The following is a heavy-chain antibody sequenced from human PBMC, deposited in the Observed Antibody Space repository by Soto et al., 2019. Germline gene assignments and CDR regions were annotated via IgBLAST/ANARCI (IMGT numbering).Heavy chain of an antibody. Sequence: RLSCAASGFTFSSYGMHWVRQAPGKGLEWVAVIWYDGSNKYYADSVKGRFTISRDNSKNTLYLQMNSLRAEDTAVYYCARDHVVVVAATMNWFDPWGQGTLVTVSS. CDR2: IWYDGSNK. CDR1: GFTFSSYG. V-gene: IGHV3-33*01. D-gene: IGHD2-15*01. CDR3: ARDHVVVVAATMNWFDP. J-gene: IGHJ5*02.